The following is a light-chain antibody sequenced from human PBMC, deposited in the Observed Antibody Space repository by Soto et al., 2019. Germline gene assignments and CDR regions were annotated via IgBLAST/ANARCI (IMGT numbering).Light chain of an antibody. CDR3: QQYNSYSKT. Sequence: DIQMTQAPSTLSARLGERGTITCRASQSISSWLAWYQQKPGKAPKLLIYDASTLESGVPSRLSGSGSGTEFTLTISSLQPHDFATYYCQQYNSYSKTFGQGTKVDIK. CDR1: QSISSW. CDR2: DAS. V-gene: IGKV1-5*01. J-gene: IGKJ1*01.